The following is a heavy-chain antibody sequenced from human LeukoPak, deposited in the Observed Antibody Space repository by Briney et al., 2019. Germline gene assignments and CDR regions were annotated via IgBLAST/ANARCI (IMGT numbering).Heavy chain of an antibody. V-gene: IGHV3-23*01. Sequence: PGGSQRLSCAASGFTFSSYAMSWVRQAPGKGLEWVSTISNSDGNTYYADSVKGRFTISRDNSKNTLYLQIYTLTAEDTAIYYCAKATGNLGNWGQGTQVTVSS. J-gene: IGHJ4*02. D-gene: IGHD1-1*01. CDR3: AKATGNLGN. CDR1: GFTFSSYA. CDR2: ISNSDGNT.